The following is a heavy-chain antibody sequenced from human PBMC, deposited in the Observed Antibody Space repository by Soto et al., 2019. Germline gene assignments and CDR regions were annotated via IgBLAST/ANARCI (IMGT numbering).Heavy chain of an antibody. D-gene: IGHD6-19*01. CDR3: ARDLYSSGPFDY. CDR1: GFTFSSYG. CDR2: IWYDGSNK. J-gene: IGHJ4*02. V-gene: IGHV3-33*01. Sequence: QVQLVESGGGVVQPGRSLRLSCAASGFTFSSYGMHWVRQAPGKGLEWVAVIWYDGSNKYYADSVKGRFTISRDNSKNTLYLQMNSLRAADTAVYYCARDLYSSGPFDYWGQGTLVTVSS.